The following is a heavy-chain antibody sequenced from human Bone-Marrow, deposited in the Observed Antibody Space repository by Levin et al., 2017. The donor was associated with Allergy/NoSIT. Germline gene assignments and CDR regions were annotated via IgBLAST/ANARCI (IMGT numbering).Heavy chain of an antibody. D-gene: IGHD3-16*01. CDR1: GDTVSSNSAA. CDR2: TYYRSKWFN. CDR3: AGDFGEYNFDSTYGPPRQYYGMGV. J-gene: IGHJ6*02. Sequence: SETLSLTCAISGDTVSSNSAAWNWIRQSPSRGLEWLGRTYYRSKWFNDYAESVKSRITINADTSKNQFSLQLNSVTPEDTAVYYCAGDFGEYNFDSTYGPPRQYYGMGVWGQGTTVAVSS. V-gene: IGHV6-1*01.